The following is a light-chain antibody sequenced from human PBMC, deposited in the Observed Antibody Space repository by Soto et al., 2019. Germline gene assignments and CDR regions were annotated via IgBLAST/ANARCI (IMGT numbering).Light chain of an antibody. V-gene: IGKV1-5*01. Sequence: DIQMTQSPSTLSASVGDRVTITCRASQSISSWLAWYQQKPGKAPKLLIYDASSLESGVPSRFSGSGSGTEFTLTISSLQPDDFATYYCQQYNSYSLLGPGTKVDIK. J-gene: IGKJ3*01. CDR2: DAS. CDR3: QQYNSYSL. CDR1: QSISSW.